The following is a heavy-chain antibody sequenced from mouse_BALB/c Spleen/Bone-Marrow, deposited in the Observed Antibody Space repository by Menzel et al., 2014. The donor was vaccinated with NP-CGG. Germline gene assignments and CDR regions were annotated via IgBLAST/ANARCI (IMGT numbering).Heavy chain of an antibody. CDR1: GFDFSGFW. CDR3: ARLGYYGGFAY. J-gene: IGHJ3*01. CDR2: INPDSYTI. V-gene: IGHV4-1*02. D-gene: IGHD2-3*01. Sequence: EVKVVESGGGLVQPGGSLKLSCAAPGFDFSGFWMGWVRQAPGKGLEWIGEINPDSYTINYTPSLKDRFIISRDNAKNTLYLQMNKVRSEDTALYYCARLGYYGGFAYWGQGTLSLSLQ.